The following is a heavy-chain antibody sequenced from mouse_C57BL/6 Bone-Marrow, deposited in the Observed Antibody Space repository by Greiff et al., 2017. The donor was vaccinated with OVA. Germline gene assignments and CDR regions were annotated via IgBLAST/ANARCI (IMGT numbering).Heavy chain of an antibody. D-gene: IGHD2-4*01. CDR1: GFTFSSYA. Sequence: EVKLVESGGGLVKPGGSLKLSCAASGFTFSSYAMSWVRQTPEKRLEWVATISDGGSYTYYPDNVKGRFTISRDNAKNNLYLQMSHLKSEDTAMYYCARGGTYDYDRDFDYWGQGTTLTVSS. V-gene: IGHV5-4*03. CDR2: ISDGGSYT. J-gene: IGHJ2*01. CDR3: ARGGTYDYDRDFDY.